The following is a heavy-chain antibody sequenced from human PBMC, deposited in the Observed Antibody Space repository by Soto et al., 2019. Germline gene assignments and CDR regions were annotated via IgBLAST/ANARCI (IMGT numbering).Heavy chain of an antibody. D-gene: IGHD1-7*01. V-gene: IGHV3-23*01. CDR1: GFTFSSYA. Sequence: VGSLRLSCVASGFTFSSYAMSWVRQAPGKGLEWVSAISGSGGSTYYADSVKGRFTISRDNSKNTLYLQMNSLRAEDTAVYYCAKSGTSRVGPADYWGQGTLVTVSS. J-gene: IGHJ4*02. CDR3: AKSGTSRVGPADY. CDR2: ISGSGGST.